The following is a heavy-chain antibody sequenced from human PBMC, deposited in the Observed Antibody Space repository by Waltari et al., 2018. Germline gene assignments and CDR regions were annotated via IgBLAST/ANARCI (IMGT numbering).Heavy chain of an antibody. D-gene: IGHD6-13*01. CDR2: IYHSGST. CDR1: GYSISNGYY. Sequence: QVQLQESGPGLVKPSETLSLTCAVSGYSISNGYYWGWIRQPPGKGLEWIGSIYHSGSTYYNPSLKSRVTISVDTSKNQFSLKLSSVTAADTAVYYCARSILIAAAGTGAFDIWGQGTMVIVSS. CDR3: ARSILIAAAGTGAFDI. J-gene: IGHJ3*02. V-gene: IGHV4-38-2*01.